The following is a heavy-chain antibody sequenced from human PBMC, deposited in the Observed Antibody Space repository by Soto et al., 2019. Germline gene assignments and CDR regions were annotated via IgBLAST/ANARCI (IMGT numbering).Heavy chain of an antibody. CDR2: IYYSGST. J-gene: IGHJ5*02. Sequence: PSETLSLTCTVSGGSISSYYWSWIRQPPGKGLEWIGYIYYSGSTNYNPSLKSRVTISVDTSKNQFSLKLSSVTAADTAVFYCARSYYYGSGSYPWFDPWGQGTLVTVSS. CDR3: ARSYYYGSGSYPWFDP. D-gene: IGHD3-10*01. V-gene: IGHV4-59*01. CDR1: GGSISSYY.